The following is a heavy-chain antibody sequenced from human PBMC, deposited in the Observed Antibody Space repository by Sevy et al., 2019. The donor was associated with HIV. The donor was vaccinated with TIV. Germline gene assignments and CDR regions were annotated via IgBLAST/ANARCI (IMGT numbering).Heavy chain of an antibody. Sequence: GESLKISCAASGFTFSRYWMNWVRQAPGKGLEWVANIKQDGSEIYYVDSVKGRFIISRDNAKSSVFLQMNSLRAEDTAVYYCARAVAGAESFWGQGTLVTVSS. D-gene: IGHD6-19*01. J-gene: IGHJ4*02. CDR2: IKQDGSEI. CDR1: GFTFSRYW. V-gene: IGHV3-7*01. CDR3: ARAVAGAESF.